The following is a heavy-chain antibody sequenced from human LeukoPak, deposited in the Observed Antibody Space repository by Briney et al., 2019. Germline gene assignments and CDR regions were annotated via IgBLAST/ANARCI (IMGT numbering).Heavy chain of an antibody. J-gene: IGHJ4*02. Sequence: GGSLRLSCAASGFTFSSYAMSWVRQAPGKGLEWVSAISGSGGSTYCADSVKGRFTISRDNSKNTLYLQMNSLRAEDTAVYYCAKDDYDILTGPIDYWGQGTLVTVSS. CDR2: ISGSGGST. CDR3: AKDDYDILTGPIDY. V-gene: IGHV3-23*01. D-gene: IGHD3-9*01. CDR1: GFTFSSYA.